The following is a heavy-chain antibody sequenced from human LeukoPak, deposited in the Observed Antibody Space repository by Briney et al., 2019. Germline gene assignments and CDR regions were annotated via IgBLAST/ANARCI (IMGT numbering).Heavy chain of an antibody. J-gene: IGHJ5*02. V-gene: IGHV4-39*01. D-gene: IGHD2-8*01. CDR1: GYSISSSYY. CDR2: IYYSGST. CDR3: ARPRSRVSWFDP. Sequence: SETLSLTCTFSGYSISSSYYWGWIRQPPGKGLEWIGSIYYSGSTYYNPSLKSRVTISVDTSKNQFSLKLSSVTAADTAVYYCARPRSRVSWFDPWGQGTLVTVSS.